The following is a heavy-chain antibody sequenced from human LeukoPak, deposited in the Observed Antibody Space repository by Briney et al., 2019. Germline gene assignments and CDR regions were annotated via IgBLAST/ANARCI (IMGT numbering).Heavy chain of an antibody. J-gene: IGHJ4*02. CDR2: ISVYNGNT. CDR3: ARGLGATTFADFDN. Sequence: GASAKVSCKASGDTFTSYGISWVRQAPGQGLEWMGWISVYNGNTKYAQKFQGRVTMTTDTSTSTTYMEMRSLTYEDTAVYYCARGLGATTFADFDNWGQGTLVTVSS. CDR1: GDTFTSYG. V-gene: IGHV1-18*01. D-gene: IGHD1-26*01.